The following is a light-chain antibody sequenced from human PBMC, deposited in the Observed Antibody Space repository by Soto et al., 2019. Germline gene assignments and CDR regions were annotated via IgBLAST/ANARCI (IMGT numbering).Light chain of an antibody. Sequence: DIQMNQSPSTLSASVGDRVTITFRASQSISSWLAWYQQKPGKAPKLLIYDASSLESGVPSRFSGSGSGTEFSLTISNLQPDDCATYYCQQYENYWTFGQGTKVDIK. CDR3: QQYENYWT. J-gene: IGKJ1*01. V-gene: IGKV1-5*01. CDR1: QSISSW. CDR2: DAS.